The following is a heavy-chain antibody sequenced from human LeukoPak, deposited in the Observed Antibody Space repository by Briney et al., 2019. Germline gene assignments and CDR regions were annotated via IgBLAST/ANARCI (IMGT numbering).Heavy chain of an antibody. CDR2: VFNRGST. V-gene: IGHV4-4*07. CDR1: GGSLSSFF. Sequence: LGNPSPPPPVSGGSLSSFFLGWIRQPPREGLGGIWGVFNRGSTNYNPSLKSRVTMSVDTSKNQFSLKLSSVTAADTAVYYCASILGYCSSTSCYEAFDIWGQGTMVTVSS. CDR3: ASILGYCSSTSCYEAFDI. J-gene: IGHJ3*02. D-gene: IGHD2-2*01.